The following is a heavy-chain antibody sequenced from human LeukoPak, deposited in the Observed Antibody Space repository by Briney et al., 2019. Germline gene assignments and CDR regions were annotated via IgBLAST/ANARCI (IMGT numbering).Heavy chain of an antibody. D-gene: IGHD1-26*01. J-gene: IGHJ4*02. CDR3: ARGVGATISGVY. CDR2: INPSCGST. CDR1: GYTFTSYY. Sequence: GASVKVSCKASGYTFTSYYMHGVRHAPGQGREWRGIINPSCGSTSYAQEFQGRVTMTRDMSTSTVYMELSSLRSEDTAVYYCARGVGATISGVYWGQGTLVTVSS. V-gene: IGHV1-46*01.